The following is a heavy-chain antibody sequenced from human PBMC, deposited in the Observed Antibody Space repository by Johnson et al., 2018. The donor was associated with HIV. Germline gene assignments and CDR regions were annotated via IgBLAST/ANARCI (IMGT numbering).Heavy chain of an antibody. CDR3: AREGGSDPGGPADDAFDI. V-gene: IGHV3-74*02. CDR2: INSDGNST. Sequence: VQLVESGGGLVQPGGSLRLSCAASGFTFSNYWMHWVRQAPGKGLVWVSRINSDGNSTNYADSVKGRFTISRDNAKNTLYLQMNNLRAEDTAVYYCAREGGSDPGGPADDAFDIWGQGTMVTVSS. J-gene: IGHJ3*02. D-gene: IGHD3-16*02. CDR1: GFTFSNYW.